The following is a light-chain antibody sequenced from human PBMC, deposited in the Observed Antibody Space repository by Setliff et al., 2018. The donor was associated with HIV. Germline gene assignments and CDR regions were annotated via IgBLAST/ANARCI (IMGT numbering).Light chain of an antibody. Sequence: QFALTQPASVSGSPGQSIAISCTGTSSDVGIYNLVSWYQHHPGKAPKLIIYEVNKRPSGVSNRFSGSKSGNTASLTISGLQPEDETDYYCCSYTTYSTYVFGTGTKVTVL. V-gene: IGLV2-23*02. J-gene: IGLJ1*01. CDR3: CSYTTYSTYV. CDR1: SSDVGIYNL. CDR2: EVN.